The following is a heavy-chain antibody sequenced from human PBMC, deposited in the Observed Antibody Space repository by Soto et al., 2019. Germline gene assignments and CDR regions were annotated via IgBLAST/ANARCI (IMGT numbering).Heavy chain of an antibody. V-gene: IGHV3-23*01. Sequence: GGSLRLSCAASGFTFSSYAMSWVRQAPGKGLEWVSAISGSGGSTYYADSVKGRFTISRDNSKNTLYLQMNSLRAEDTAVYYCARDQIRITMIVVGPVDYWGQGTLVTVSS. CDR2: ISGSGGST. D-gene: IGHD3-22*01. CDR1: GFTFSSYA. J-gene: IGHJ4*02. CDR3: ARDQIRITMIVVGPVDY.